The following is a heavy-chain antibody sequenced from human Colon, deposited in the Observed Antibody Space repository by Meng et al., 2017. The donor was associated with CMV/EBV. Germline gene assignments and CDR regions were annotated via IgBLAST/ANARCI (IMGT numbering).Heavy chain of an antibody. J-gene: IGHJ4*02. D-gene: IGHD6-13*01. CDR2: IYSGGGAT. CDR1: GFTFSTFA. Sequence: GGSLRLSCAASGFTFSTFAMGWVRQAPGKGLEWVSSIYSGGGATHYPDSVKGRFTISRDNAKNSLFLQMNGLRAEDTAVYYCVRLVVSSWYRHLDYWGQGTLVTVSS. CDR3: VRLVVSSWYRHLDY. V-gene: IGHV3-23*03.